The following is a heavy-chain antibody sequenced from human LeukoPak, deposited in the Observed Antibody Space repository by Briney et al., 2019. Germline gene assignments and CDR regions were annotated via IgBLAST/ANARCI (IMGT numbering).Heavy chain of an antibody. CDR1: GFTFRTYA. D-gene: IGHD1-14*01. Sequence: PGGSLRLSCAASGFTFRTYAMSWVRQAPGKGLEWVSYISSSSSYTNYADSVKGRFTISRDNAKNSLYLQMNSLRAEDTAVYYCARLSVGRDYFDYWGQGTLVTVSS. J-gene: IGHJ4*02. CDR3: ARLSVGRDYFDY. V-gene: IGHV3-11*03. CDR2: ISSSSSYT.